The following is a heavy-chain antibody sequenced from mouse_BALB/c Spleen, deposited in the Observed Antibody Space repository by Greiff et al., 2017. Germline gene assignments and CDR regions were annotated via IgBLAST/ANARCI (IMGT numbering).Heavy chain of an antibody. CDR3: ARALGTGYYYAMDY. D-gene: IGHD4-1*01. Sequence: EVNLVESGGGLVKPGGSLKLSCAASGFTFSDYYMYWVRQTPEKRLEWVATISDGGSYTYYPDSVKGRFTISRDNAKNNLYLQMSSLKSEDTAMYYCARALGTGYYYAMDYWGQGTSVTVSS. J-gene: IGHJ4*01. CDR1: GFTFSDYY. CDR2: ISDGGSYT. V-gene: IGHV5-4*02.